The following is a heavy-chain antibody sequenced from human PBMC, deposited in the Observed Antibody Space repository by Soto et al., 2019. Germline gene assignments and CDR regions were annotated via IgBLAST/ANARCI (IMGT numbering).Heavy chain of an antibody. CDR2: INPNSGGT. D-gene: IGHD6-13*01. V-gene: IGHV1-2*04. Sequence: ASVKVSCKASGYTFTSYGISWVRQAPGQGLEWMGWINPNSGGTNYAQKFQGWVTMTRDTSISTAYMELSRLRSDDTAVYYCARGYSSSTYYYYYYMDVWGKGTTVTVSS. CDR3: ARGYSSSTYYYYYYMDV. J-gene: IGHJ6*03. CDR1: GYTFTSYG.